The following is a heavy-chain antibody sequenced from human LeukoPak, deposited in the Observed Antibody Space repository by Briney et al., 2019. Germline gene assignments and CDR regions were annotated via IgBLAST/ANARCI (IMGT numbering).Heavy chain of an antibody. D-gene: IGHD6-19*01. CDR2: MYPGDSDT. Sequence: GESLKISCKGSGYSFASYWIGWVRQMPGKGLEWMGIMYPGDSDTRYSPSFQGQVTISADKSINTAYLQWNSLKASGTAMYYCARQFDNSGWGPFDYWGQGTLVTVSS. V-gene: IGHV5-51*01. J-gene: IGHJ4*02. CDR3: ARQFDNSGWGPFDY. CDR1: GYSFASYW.